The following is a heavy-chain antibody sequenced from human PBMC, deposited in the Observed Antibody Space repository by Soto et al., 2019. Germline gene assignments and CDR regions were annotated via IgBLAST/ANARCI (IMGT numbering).Heavy chain of an antibody. Sequence: GASVKVSCKASGYTFTSYGISWVRQAPGQGLEWMGWISAYNGNTNYAQKLQGRVTMTTDTSTSTAYMELRSLRSDDTAVYYCARYCSGGSCPKADYYGMDVWGQGTTVTVSS. J-gene: IGHJ6*02. CDR3: ARYCSGGSCPKADYYGMDV. CDR1: GYTFTSYG. V-gene: IGHV1-18*01. D-gene: IGHD2-15*01. CDR2: ISAYNGNT.